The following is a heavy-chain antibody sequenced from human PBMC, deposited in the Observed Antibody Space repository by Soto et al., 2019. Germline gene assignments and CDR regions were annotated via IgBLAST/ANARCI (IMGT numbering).Heavy chain of an antibody. CDR2: IYYSGST. CDR1: GGSISSYY. D-gene: IGHD3-3*01. CDR3: ARQPYYDFSLDV. V-gene: IGHV4-59*08. J-gene: IGHJ6*04. Sequence: QVQLQESGPGLVKPSETLSLTCTVSGGSISSYYWSWIRQPPGKGLAWIGYIYYSGSTNYNPSLKSRVTISVDTSKNQFSLKLSSVTAADTAVYYCARQPYYDFSLDVWGKGTTVTVSS.